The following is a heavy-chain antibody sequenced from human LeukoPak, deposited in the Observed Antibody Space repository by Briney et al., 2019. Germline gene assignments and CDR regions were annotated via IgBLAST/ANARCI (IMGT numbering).Heavy chain of an antibody. J-gene: IGHJ5*02. Sequence: ASVKVSCKASGYTFTSYGISWVRQAPGQGLEWMGWISAYNGNTNYAQKLQGRVTITTDTSTSTAYMELRSLRSDDTAVYYCARCVGSSHPNWFDPWGQGTLVTVSS. V-gene: IGHV1-18*01. D-gene: IGHD1-26*01. CDR1: GYTFTSYG. CDR3: ARCVGSSHPNWFDP. CDR2: ISAYNGNT.